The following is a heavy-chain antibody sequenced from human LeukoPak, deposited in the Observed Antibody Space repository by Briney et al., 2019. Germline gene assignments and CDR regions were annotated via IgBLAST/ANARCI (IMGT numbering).Heavy chain of an antibody. V-gene: IGHV3-30-3*01. CDR3: AREWDSSSWFHLDY. D-gene: IGHD6-13*01. CDR1: GLPFSTDW. CDR2: ISYDGSNK. Sequence: GGSLRLSCAASGLPFSTDWMTWVRQAPGKGLEWVAVISYDGSNKYYADSVKGRFTISRDNSKNTLYLQMNSLRAEDTAVYYCAREWDSSSWFHLDYWGQGTLVTVSS. J-gene: IGHJ4*02.